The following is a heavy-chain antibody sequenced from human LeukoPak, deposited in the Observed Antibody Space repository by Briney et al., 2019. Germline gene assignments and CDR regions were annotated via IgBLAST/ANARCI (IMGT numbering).Heavy chain of an antibody. D-gene: IGHD1-26*01. V-gene: IGHV1-18*01. CDR1: GYTFTSYG. CDR2: ISAYNGNT. J-gene: IGHJ4*02. CDR3: ARVLSNSGSYFLQKYYFDY. Sequence: ASVKVSCKASGYTFTSYGISWVRRAPGQGLEWMGWISAYNGNTNYAQKLQGRVTMTTDTSTSTAYMELRSLRSDDTAVYYCARVLSNSGSYFLQKYYFDYWGQGTLVTVSS.